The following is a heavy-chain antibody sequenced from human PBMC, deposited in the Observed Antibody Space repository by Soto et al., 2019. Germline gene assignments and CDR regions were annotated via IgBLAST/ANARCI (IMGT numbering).Heavy chain of an antibody. J-gene: IGHJ6*03. Sequence: ASVKVSCKASGYTFTNYYMHWVRQAPGQGLEWMGIINPSGGSTSYAQKFQGGVTMTRDMSTSTVYMELSSLSYEDTAVYYCAIVSCHYYYMDVWGKGTTVTVSS. CDR3: AIVSCHYYYMDV. CDR1: GYTFTNYY. V-gene: IGHV1-46*03. D-gene: IGHD3-16*02. CDR2: INPSGGST.